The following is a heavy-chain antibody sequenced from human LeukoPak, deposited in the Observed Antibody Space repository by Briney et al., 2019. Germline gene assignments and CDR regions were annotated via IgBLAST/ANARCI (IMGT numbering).Heavy chain of an antibody. CDR2: ISRSSSYI. D-gene: IGHD4-17*01. CDR1: GFTFSSYS. CDR3: ARDRDYGRFDP. J-gene: IGHJ5*02. Sequence: GGSLRLSCAASGFTFSSYSMNWVRQAPGKGLEWVSSISRSSSYIYYADSVKGRFTISRDNAKNSQYPQMNSLRAEDTAVYYCARDRDYGRFDPWGQGTLVTVSS. V-gene: IGHV3-21*01.